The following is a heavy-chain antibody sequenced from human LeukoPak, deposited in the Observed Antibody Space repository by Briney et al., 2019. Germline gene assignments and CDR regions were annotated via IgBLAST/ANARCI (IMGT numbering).Heavy chain of an antibody. CDR1: GFTFSTYW. CDR2: IKPDGREK. J-gene: IGHJ4*02. Sequence: GGSLRLSCAASGFTFSTYWMSWLRQAPGKGLEWVANIKPDGREKYYVDSVKGRFTISRDNVKNSLFLQMNSLRAEDTAVYYCARDHNWNDDPNYWGQGTLVTVSS. D-gene: IGHD1-1*01. CDR3: ARDHNWNDDPNY. V-gene: IGHV3-7*01.